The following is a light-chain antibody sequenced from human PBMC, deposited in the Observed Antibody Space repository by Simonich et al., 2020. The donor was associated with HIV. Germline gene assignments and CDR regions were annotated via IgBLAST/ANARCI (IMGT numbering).Light chain of an antibody. CDR1: SSDVGSYNL. Sequence: QSALTQPASVSGSPGQSITISCTGTSSDVGSYNLVSWYQQHPGKAPKLMIYEVTKRPSGVPDRFSGSKSGNTASLSVSGLQAEDEADYYCSSYAGTTLVFGGGTTLTVL. CDR2: EVT. CDR3: SSYAGTTLV. J-gene: IGLJ2*01. V-gene: IGLV2-14*02.